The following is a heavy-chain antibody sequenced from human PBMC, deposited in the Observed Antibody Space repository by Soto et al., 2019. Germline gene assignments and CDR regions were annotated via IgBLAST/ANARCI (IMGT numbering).Heavy chain of an antibody. V-gene: IGHV4-4*07. CDR1: GGSIRTYY. CDR2: VYISGST. J-gene: IGHJ3*02. CDR3: AGGGRDGFDI. Sequence: QVQLQESGPGLVKPSETLSLTCTVSGGSIRTYYWNWIRQSAGKGLEWIGRVYISGSTNYHPSLKRRVALSVDTSNNQFSLKATSVTAADPAVYYCAGGGRDGFDIWGQGTMVTVSS.